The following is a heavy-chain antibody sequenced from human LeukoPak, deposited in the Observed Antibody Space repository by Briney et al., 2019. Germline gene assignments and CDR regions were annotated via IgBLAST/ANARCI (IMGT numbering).Heavy chain of an antibody. CDR2: ISRSSSTI. CDR1: GFTFSSYS. J-gene: IGHJ4*02. V-gene: IGHV3-48*01. CDR3: AREGPGDYVWGSSYFDY. Sequence: PGGSLRLSCAASGFTFSSYSMNWVRQAPWGGLEWVSYISRSSSTIYYADSAKGRFTISRDNAKNSLYLQMNSLRAEDTAVYYCAREGPGDYVWGSSYFDYWGLGTLVTVSS. D-gene: IGHD3-16*01.